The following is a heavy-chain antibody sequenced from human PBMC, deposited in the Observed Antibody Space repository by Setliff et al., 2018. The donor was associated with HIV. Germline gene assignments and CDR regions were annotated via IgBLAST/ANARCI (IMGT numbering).Heavy chain of an antibody. CDR2: IYAGDSDT. J-gene: IGHJ3*02. V-gene: IGHV5-51*01. Sequence: GESLKISCKGSENTFRRYWIGWVRQMPGKGLEWMGIIYAGDSDTRYSPSFQGQVTISADKSISTAYLQWSSLKASDTAMYYCARQRDPDGFYIWGQGTMVTVSS. CDR3: ARQRDPDGFYI. CDR1: ENTFRRYW.